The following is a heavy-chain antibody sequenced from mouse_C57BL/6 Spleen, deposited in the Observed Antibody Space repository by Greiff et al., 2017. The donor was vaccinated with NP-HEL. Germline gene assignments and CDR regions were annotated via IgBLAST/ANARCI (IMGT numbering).Heavy chain of an antibody. V-gene: IGHV1-64*01. D-gene: IGHD2-5*01. J-gene: IGHJ2*01. Sequence: QVQLKQSGAELVKPGASVKLSCKASGYTFTSYWMHWVKQRPGQGLEWIGMIHPNSGSTNYNEKFKSKATLTVDKSSSTAYMQLSILTSEDSAVYYCARRGSYSNYFDYWGQGTTLTVSS. CDR2: IHPNSGST. CDR1: GYTFTSYW. CDR3: ARRGSYSNYFDY.